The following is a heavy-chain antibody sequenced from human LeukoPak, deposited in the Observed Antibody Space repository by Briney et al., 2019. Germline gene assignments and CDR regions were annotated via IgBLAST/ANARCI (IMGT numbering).Heavy chain of an antibody. Sequence: ASVKVSCKASGYTFTGYYMHWVRQAPGQGLEWMGRINPNSGGTNYAQKFQGRDTMTRDTSISTAYMELSRLRSDDTAVYYCARDVDIVATDFDYWGQGTLVTVSS. CDR2: INPNSGGT. CDR1: GYTFTGYY. V-gene: IGHV1-2*06. CDR3: ARDVDIVATDFDY. J-gene: IGHJ4*02. D-gene: IGHD5-12*01.